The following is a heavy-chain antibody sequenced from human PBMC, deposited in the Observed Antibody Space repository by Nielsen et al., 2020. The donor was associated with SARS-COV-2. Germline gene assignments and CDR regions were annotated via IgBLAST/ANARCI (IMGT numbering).Heavy chain of an antibody. CDR2: ISYDGRKK. V-gene: IGHV3-30*18. D-gene: IGHD3-16*01. Sequence: GESLKISCAASGFTFSNFGMRWVRQAPGKGLEWVADISYDGRKKDYADSAKGRFTISRDNYKNTVFLQMNGLRVEDTAVFYCTKDRGYVDYNYYGMDVWGQGTTVTVSS. CDR1: GFTFSNFG. CDR3: TKDRGYVDYNYYGMDV. J-gene: IGHJ6*02.